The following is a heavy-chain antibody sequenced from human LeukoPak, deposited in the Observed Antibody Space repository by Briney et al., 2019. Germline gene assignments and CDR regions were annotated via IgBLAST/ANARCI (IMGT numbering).Heavy chain of an antibody. CDR3: TTPNYCSSTSCASSGGIDY. CDR1: GFTFRNAW. CDR2: IKSETDGGTK. V-gene: IGHV3-15*01. Sequence: PGGSLRLSCAASGFTFRNAWMSWVRQAPGKGLEWVGRIKSETDGGTKDYAAPVKGRFTISRDDSKNTLHLQMNSLKTEDTAVYYCTTPNYCSSTSCASSGGIDYWGQGTPVTVSS. J-gene: IGHJ4*02. D-gene: IGHD2-2*01.